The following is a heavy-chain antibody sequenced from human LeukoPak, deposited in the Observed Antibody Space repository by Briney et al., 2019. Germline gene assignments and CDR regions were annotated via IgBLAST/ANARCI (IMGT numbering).Heavy chain of an antibody. J-gene: IGHJ4*02. Sequence: XWMGWINPNSGGTNYAQKFQGRVTMTRDTSISTAYMELSRLRSDDTAVYYCARAPPQWLGFYDYWGQGTLVTVSS. D-gene: IGHD6-19*01. V-gene: IGHV1-2*02. CDR2: INPNSGGT. CDR3: ARAPPQWLGFYDY.